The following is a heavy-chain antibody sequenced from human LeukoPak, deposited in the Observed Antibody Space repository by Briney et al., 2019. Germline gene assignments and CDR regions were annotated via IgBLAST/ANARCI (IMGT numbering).Heavy chain of an antibody. J-gene: IGHJ4*02. CDR1: GGSITDYH. Sequence: SETLSLTCTVSGGSITDYHWIWIRQPAGKGLEWIGRLYTSGSTNYNPSLKSRVTISVDTSKNQFSLKLSSVTAADTAVYYCARGGYDYAWGSYRYMTSLDYWGQGTLVTVSS. CDR3: ARGGYDYAWGSYRYMTSLDY. V-gene: IGHV4-4*07. CDR2: LYTSGST. D-gene: IGHD3-16*02.